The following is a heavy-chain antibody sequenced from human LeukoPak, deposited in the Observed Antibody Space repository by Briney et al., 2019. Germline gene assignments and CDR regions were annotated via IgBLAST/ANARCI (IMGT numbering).Heavy chain of an antibody. D-gene: IGHD1/OR15-1a*01. J-gene: IGHJ6*02. CDR3: AREDGTMKLIGGEFYYYYYGMDV. CDR2: IDPSGGST. V-gene: IGHV1-46*01. CDR1: GYTFTSYY. Sequence: GASVKVSCKASGYTFTSYYMHWVRQAPGPGLEWMGIIDPSGGSTSYAQKFQGRVTMTRDTSTSTVYMELSSLRPEDTAVYYCAREDGTMKLIGGEFYYYYYGMDVWGQGTTVTVSS.